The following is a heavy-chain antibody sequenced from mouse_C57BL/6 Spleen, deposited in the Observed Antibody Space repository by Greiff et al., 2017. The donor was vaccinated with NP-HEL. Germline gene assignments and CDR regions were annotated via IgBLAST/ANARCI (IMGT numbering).Heavy chain of an antibody. Sequence: EVQLQQSGPELVKPGASVKMSCKASGYTFTDYNMHWVKQSHGTSLEWIGYINPNNGGTSYNQKFKGKATLTVNKSSSTAYMELRSLTSEDSAVYYCASLYYDYDGAFAYWGQGTLVTVSA. V-gene: IGHV1-22*01. CDR2: INPNNGGT. CDR1: GYTFTDYN. CDR3: ASLYYDYDGAFAY. J-gene: IGHJ3*01. D-gene: IGHD2-4*01.